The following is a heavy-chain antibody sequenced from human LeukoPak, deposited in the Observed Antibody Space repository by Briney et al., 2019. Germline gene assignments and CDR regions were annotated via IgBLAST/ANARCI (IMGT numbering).Heavy chain of an antibody. CDR3: ARALVAAREARGFDY. V-gene: IGHV4-34*01. CDR1: GGSFSGYY. Sequence: PSETLSLTCAVYGGSFSGYYWSWIRQPPGKGLEWIGEINHSGSTNYNPSLKSRVTISVDTSKNQFSLKLSSVTAVDTAVYYCARALVAAREARGFDYWGQGTLVTVSS. J-gene: IGHJ4*02. D-gene: IGHD6-6*01. CDR2: INHSGST.